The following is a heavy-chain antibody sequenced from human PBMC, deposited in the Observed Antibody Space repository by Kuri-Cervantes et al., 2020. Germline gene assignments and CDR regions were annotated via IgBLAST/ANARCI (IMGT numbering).Heavy chain of an antibody. V-gene: IGHV3-33*01. Sequence: GESLKISCAASGFTFSSYGMHWVRQAPGKGLEWVAVIWYDGSNKYYADSVKGRFTISRDNSKNTLYLQMNSLRAGDTAVYYCARAHTSSRYYDFWSGYYYGMDVWGQGTTVTVSS. CDR2: IWYDGSNK. CDR3: ARAHTSSRYYDFWSGYYYGMDV. CDR1: GFTFSSYG. J-gene: IGHJ6*02. D-gene: IGHD3-3*01.